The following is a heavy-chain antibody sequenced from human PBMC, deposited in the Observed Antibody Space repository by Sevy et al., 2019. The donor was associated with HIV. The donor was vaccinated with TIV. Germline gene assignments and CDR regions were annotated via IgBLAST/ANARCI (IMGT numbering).Heavy chain of an antibody. CDR1: GYSISSGCY. J-gene: IGHJ4*02. V-gene: IGHV4-38-2*02. CDR3: ARGSITHLWPFDY. D-gene: IGHD5-18*01. CDR2: IHHSGST. Sequence: SETLSLTRTVSGYSISSGCYWGWIRQSPGKGLEWIASIHHSGSTYYNPSHKSRVTISVDTSKNQFSLTVNSVTAADTAVYYCARGSITHLWPFDYWGQGTLVTVSS.